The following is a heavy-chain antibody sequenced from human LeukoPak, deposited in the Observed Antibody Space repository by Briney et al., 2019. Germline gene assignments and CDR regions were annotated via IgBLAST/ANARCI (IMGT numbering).Heavy chain of an antibody. J-gene: IGHJ4*02. CDR3: ARERLGYCSGGSCYTDKNFDY. CDR1: GFTFSSYS. V-gene: IGHV3-21*01. Sequence: PGGSLRLSCAASGFTFSSYSMNWVRQAPGKGLEWVSSISSSSSYIYYADSVKGRFTISRDNAKNSLYLQMNSLRAEDTAVYYCARERLGYCSGGSCYTDKNFDYWGQGTLVTVSS. CDR2: ISSSSSYI. D-gene: IGHD2-15*01.